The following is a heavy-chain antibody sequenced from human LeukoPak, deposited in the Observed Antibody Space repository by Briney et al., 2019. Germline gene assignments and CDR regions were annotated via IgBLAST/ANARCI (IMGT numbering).Heavy chain of an antibody. J-gene: IGHJ3*02. CDR2: IYHSGRT. V-gene: IGHV4-38-2*02. CDR1: GYSISSGYY. Sequence: SETLSLTCTVSGYSISSGYYWGWIRQPPGQGLEWIGSIYHSGRTFYNPSLKSRVTISVDTSKNQFSLKLSSVTAADTAVYYCARATGIVVVVAATRGAFDIWGQGTMVTVSS. D-gene: IGHD2-15*01. CDR3: ARATGIVVVVAATRGAFDI.